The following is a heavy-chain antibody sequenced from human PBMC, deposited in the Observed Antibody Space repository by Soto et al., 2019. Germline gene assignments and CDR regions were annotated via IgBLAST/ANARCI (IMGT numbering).Heavy chain of an antibody. CDR2: IYYSRIT. J-gene: IGHJ6*02. Sequence: KPSETLSLTCTVSGGSISSYYWSWIRQPPGKGLEWIGYIYYSRITNYTPSLTCRVTISVYTSNTQFSLKLSSVTAADTSVYFCAREPTHYLYRLAVSAQGTSVPVSS. CDR3: AREPTHYLYRLAV. CDR1: GGSISSYY. V-gene: IGHV4-59*01.